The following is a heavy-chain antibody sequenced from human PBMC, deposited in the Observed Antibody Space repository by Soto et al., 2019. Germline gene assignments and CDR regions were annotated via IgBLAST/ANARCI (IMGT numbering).Heavy chain of an antibody. V-gene: IGHV4-34*01. CDR1: GGSFSGYF. Sequence: SEALSLTCAVYGGSFSGYFWNCIRQSRVNAMEXRGKVNHNGRNNYNPSLKSRVTISLDMPKNQISLKLTSVTAADTAVYYCARLERDYYYDSSGYPTKYYFDYWGQGTLGTVSS. CDR3: ARLERDYYYDSSGYPTKYYFDY. D-gene: IGHD3-22*01. J-gene: IGHJ4*02. CDR2: VNHNGRN.